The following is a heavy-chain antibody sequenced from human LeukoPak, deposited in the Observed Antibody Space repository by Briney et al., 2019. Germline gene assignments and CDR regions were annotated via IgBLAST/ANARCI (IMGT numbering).Heavy chain of an antibody. V-gene: IGHV3-48*04. Sequence: GGSLRLSCAASGFTFSSYSMNRVRQAPGKGLEWVSYISSSSSTIYYADSVKGRFTISRDNAKNSLYLQMNSLRAEDTAVYYCARDGDVDTANAFDIWGQGTMVTVSS. CDR2: ISSSSSTI. D-gene: IGHD5-18*01. CDR3: ARDGDVDTANAFDI. CDR1: GFTFSSYS. J-gene: IGHJ3*02.